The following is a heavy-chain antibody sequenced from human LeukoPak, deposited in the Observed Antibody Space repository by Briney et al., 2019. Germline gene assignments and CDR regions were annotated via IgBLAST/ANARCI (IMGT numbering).Heavy chain of an antibody. D-gene: IGHD6-19*01. CDR1: GFTFNSYA. CDR3: AKDLRSAWYYFDD. CDR2: ISGSAGNT. Sequence: GGSLRLSCEASGFTFNSYAMSWVRQAPGKGLEWVSGISGSAGNTYYADSVKGRFTISRDNSKNTLYLQMNSLRAEDTAVYYCAKDLRSAWYYFDDWGQGTLVTVSS. J-gene: IGHJ4*02. V-gene: IGHV3-23*01.